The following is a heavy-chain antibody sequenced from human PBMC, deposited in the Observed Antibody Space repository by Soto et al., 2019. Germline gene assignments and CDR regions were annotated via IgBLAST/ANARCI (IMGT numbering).Heavy chain of an antibody. Sequence: QVQLVESGGGVVQPGRSLRLSCAASGFTFSSYGMHWVRQAPGKGLEWVAVIWYDGSNKYYADSVKGRFTISRDNSKNPLYLQMTSLRAEDTAVYYCASAGVVVAAPFDDWGQGTLVTVSS. V-gene: IGHV3-33*01. D-gene: IGHD2-15*01. CDR3: ASAGVVVAAPFDD. CDR2: IWYDGSNK. CDR1: GFTFSSYG. J-gene: IGHJ4*02.